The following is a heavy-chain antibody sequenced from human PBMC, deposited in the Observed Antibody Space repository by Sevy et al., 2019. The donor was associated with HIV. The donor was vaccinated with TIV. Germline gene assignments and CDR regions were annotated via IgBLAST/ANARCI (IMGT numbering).Heavy chain of an antibody. D-gene: IGHD3-16*01. CDR2: FDPEDGET. CDR1: GYSLTELS. V-gene: IGHV1-24*01. J-gene: IGHJ4*02. Sequence: ASVKVSCKLSGYSLTELSIHWVRQAPGKGLEWMGGFDPEDGETIYAQKLQGRVTMTEDTSTDTAYMELSSLRSEDSAVDYLSKGFPGEFPEWGSFRGYTDYFPHWGQGTLVTVSS. CDR3: SKGFPGEFPEWGSFRGYTDYFPH.